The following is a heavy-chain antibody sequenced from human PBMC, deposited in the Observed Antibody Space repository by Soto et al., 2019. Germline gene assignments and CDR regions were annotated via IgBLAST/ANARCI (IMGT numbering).Heavy chain of an antibody. CDR3: AKEMIASTLADFFDY. Sequence: EVQLLESGGGLIQPGGSLRLSCEASGFTFSNYGMTWVRLAPGNGLEWVSTISGSGGRTFYADPVKGRFTISRDNSKNTLYLQMSSLRAEDTAVYYCAKEMIASTLADFFDYWGQGTLVTVSS. J-gene: IGHJ4*02. V-gene: IGHV3-23*01. CDR1: GFTFSNYG. CDR2: ISGSGGRT. D-gene: IGHD2-21*01.